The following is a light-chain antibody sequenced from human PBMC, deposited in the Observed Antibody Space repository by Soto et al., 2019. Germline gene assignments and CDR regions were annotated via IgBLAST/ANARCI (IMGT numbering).Light chain of an antibody. CDR2: DAS. CDR1: QSVGSY. CDR3: QQLISWPRT. Sequence: EIVLTQSPATLSLSPGEIATLSCRASQSVGSYLAWYQQKPGQGPRLLIYDASNRATGIPARFGCSGSGTEFTLAISSLEPEDFAVYYWQQLISWPRTLGQGTRLEIK. V-gene: IGKV3-11*01. J-gene: IGKJ5*01.